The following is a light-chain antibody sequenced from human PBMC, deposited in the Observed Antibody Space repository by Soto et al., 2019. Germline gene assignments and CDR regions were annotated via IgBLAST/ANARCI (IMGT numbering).Light chain of an antibody. CDR3: KQYGSSPWT. Sequence: EIVLTQSPGTLSLSPGERATLSCRASQSVSSSYLAWYQRKPGQAPRLLIYGASSRATGIPDRFSGSGSGTDFTLTLSRLEPADFAVYYCKQYGSSPWTFGQGTKVEIK. CDR1: QSVSSSY. J-gene: IGKJ1*01. V-gene: IGKV3-20*01. CDR2: GAS.